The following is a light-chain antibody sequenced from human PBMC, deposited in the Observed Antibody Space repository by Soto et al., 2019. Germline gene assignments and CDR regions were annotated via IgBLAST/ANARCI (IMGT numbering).Light chain of an antibody. J-gene: IGKJ3*01. CDR3: QQYGGSALFT. CDR2: GAS. CDR1: QSVSSNY. Sequence: EIVLTQSPGTLSLSPGERATLSCRASQSVSSNYLAWYQQKPGQAPRLLINGASSRATGIPDRFSGSGSGTDFTLRISRLEPEDFAVYYCQQYGGSALFTFGPGTKVDIK. V-gene: IGKV3-20*01.